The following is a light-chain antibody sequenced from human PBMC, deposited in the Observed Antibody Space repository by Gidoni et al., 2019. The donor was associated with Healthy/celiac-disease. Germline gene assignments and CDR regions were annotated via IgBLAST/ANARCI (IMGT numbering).Light chain of an antibody. CDR1: NIASKS. V-gene: IGLV3-21*02. CDR2: DDS. J-gene: IGLJ2*01. CDR3: QVWDSSSDQVV. Sequence: SYVLPQPPSFSVAHGQTARITCGGNNIASKSVHLYQQKPGQAHVLVFDDDSDRPSGIPERFSGSNSGNTATLTISRVEAGDEADYYCQVWDSSSDQVVFGGGTKLTVL.